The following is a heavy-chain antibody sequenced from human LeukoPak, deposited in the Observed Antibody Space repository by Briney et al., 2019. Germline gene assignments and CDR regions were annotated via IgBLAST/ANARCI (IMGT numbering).Heavy chain of an antibody. V-gene: IGHV1-2*02. J-gene: IGHJ4*02. CDR2: VNPKNGAT. CDR1: GYTFTDYY. CDR3: ARLALSPTLDY. D-gene: IGHD2-15*01. Sequence: ASVKVSCKASGYTFTDYYFHWVRQAPGQGLELMGFVNPKNGATNYAQKFKGRVTMTRDTSISTAYMELSSLRSDDSAVYFCARLALSPTLDYWGQGTLVTVSS.